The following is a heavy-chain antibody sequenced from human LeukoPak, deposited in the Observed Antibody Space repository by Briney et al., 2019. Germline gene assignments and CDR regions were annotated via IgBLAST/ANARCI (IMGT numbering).Heavy chain of an antibody. D-gene: IGHD2-2*01. V-gene: IGHV4-39*01. J-gene: IGHJ6*02. CDR3: AXXKYCSSTACSSRYYYGMDV. CDR1: GGPIGSSTYY. Sequence: PSETLSLTCTVSGGPIGSSTYYWGWIRQPPGMGLEWIGSIYYSGSTYYNPSLKSRVTISVDTSKNQFSLNLSSATAADTAVYYCAXXKYCSSTACSSRYYYGMDVWGQGTTVTVSS. CDR2: IYYSGST.